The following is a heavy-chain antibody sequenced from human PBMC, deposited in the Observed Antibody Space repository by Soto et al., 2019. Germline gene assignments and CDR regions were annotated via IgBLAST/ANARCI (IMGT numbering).Heavy chain of an antibody. D-gene: IGHD6-13*01. CDR1: GFTFSSYG. J-gene: IGHJ1*01. CDR2: IWYDGSNK. CDR3: CAGGQQQLVPIGYFQH. V-gene: IGHV3-33*01. Sequence: GGSLRLSCAASGFTFSSYGMHWVRQAPGKGLEWVAVIWYDGSNKYYADSVKGRFTISRDNSKNTLYLQMNSLRAEDTAVYYCCAGGQQQLVPIGYFQHWGQGTLVTVSS.